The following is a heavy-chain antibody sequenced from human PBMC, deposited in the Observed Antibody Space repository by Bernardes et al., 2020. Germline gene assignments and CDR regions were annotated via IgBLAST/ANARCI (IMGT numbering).Heavy chain of an antibody. CDR2: INHSGST. CDR3: ARGRRGFSSGYYYRNDAFDI. V-gene: IGHV4-34*01. J-gene: IGHJ3*02. D-gene: IGHD3-22*01. CDR1: GGSFSGYY. Sequence: SETLSLTCAVYGGSFSGYYWSWIRQPPGKGLEWIGEINHSGSTNYNPSLKSRVTISVDTSKNQFSLKLSSVTAADTAVYYCARGRRGFSSGYYYRNDAFDIWGQGTMVTVSS.